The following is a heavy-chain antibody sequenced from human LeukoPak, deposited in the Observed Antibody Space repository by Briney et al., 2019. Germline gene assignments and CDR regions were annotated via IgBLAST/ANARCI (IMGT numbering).Heavy chain of an antibody. V-gene: IGHV3-11*04. CDR2: ISRSGSTK. CDR1: GFTFSDYN. J-gene: IGHJ6*03. Sequence: PGGSLRLSCAASGFTFSDYNMRWIRQAPGKGLEWVSSISRSGSTKYYADSVKGRFTISRDNAKNSLFLQMNSLRAEDTAVYYCARVQRGYDLILRKDYYYYMDVWGKGTTVTVSS. CDR3: ARVQRGYDLILRKDYYYYMDV. D-gene: IGHD5-12*01.